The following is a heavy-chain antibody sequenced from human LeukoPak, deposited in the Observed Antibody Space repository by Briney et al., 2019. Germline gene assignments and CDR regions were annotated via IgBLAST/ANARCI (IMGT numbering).Heavy chain of an antibody. J-gene: IGHJ4*02. CDR1: GFTVSSNY. CDR2: ISSSSDYV. Sequence: GGSLRLSCAASGFTVSSNYMSWVRQAPGKGLEWVSSISSSSDYVYYADSVKGRFTISRDNAKNSMYLQMNSLRAEDTAVYYCARRAMTERGHSYGLDYWGQGTLVTVSS. CDR3: ARRAMTERGHSYGLDY. V-gene: IGHV3-21*06. D-gene: IGHD5-18*01.